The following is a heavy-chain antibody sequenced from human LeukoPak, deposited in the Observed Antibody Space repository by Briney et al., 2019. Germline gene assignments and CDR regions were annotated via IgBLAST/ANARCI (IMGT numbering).Heavy chain of an antibody. V-gene: IGHV3-15*01. CDR1: GITFSNFW. CDR3: ATFNIRNAFAM. D-gene: IGHD1-14*01. Sequence: AGGSLTLSCAASGITFSNFWMSWVRQAPGKGLEWVGRIKNQLDGGTTDYAAPVKGRFTISRDDSKDTLFLQMNSLKSEDTAVYYCATFNIRNAFAMWGQGTMVTVSS. CDR2: IKNQLDGGTT. J-gene: IGHJ3*02.